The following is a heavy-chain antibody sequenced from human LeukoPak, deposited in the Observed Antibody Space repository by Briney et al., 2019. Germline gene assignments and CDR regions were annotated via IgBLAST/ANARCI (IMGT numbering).Heavy chain of an antibody. V-gene: IGHV3-48*01. CDR1: AFTFSDYS. Sequence: PGGSLRPSRAASAFTFSDYSMNWVRQAPGKGLEWISYISGRSSTIYYADSVRGRFTISRDNAKNSMYLQMNSLRAEDTAVYYCARDRLTSGSYFFDYWGQGTLVTVSS. D-gene: IGHD1-26*01. J-gene: IGHJ4*02. CDR2: ISGRSSTI. CDR3: ARDRLTSGSYFFDY.